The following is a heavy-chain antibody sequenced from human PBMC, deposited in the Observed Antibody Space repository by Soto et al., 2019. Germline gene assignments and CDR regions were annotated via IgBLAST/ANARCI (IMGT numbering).Heavy chain of an antibody. V-gene: IGHV4-34*01. CDR3: ARTYSSSWSPFAY. J-gene: IGHJ4*02. CDR2: INHSGGT. Sequence: QVQLQQWGAGLLKPSETLSLTCAVYGGSFSGYYWSWIRQPPGKGLEWIGEINHSGGTNYNPSLKRRVTISVDTSKNQFSLQLSSVTAADTAVYYCARTYSSSWSPFAYWGQGTLVTVSS. D-gene: IGHD6-13*01. CDR1: GGSFSGYY.